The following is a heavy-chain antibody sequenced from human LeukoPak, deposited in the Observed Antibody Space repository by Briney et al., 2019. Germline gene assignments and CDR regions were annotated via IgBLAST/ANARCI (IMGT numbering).Heavy chain of an antibody. J-gene: IGHJ6*02. CDR2: ISAYNGNT. D-gene: IGHD3-10*01. CDR3: ARDCELLWFGEVRYYGMDV. CDR1: GYTFTGYY. V-gene: IGHV1-18*04. Sequence: GASVKVSCKASGYTFTGYYMHWVRQAPGQGLEWMGWISAYNGNTNYAQKLQGRVTVTTDTSTSTAYMELRSLRSDDTAVYYCARDCELLWFGEVRYYGMDVWGQGTTVTVSS.